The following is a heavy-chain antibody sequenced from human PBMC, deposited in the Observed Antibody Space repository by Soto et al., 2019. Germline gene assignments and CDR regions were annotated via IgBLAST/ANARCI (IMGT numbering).Heavy chain of an antibody. V-gene: IGHV4-59*08. D-gene: IGHD2-15*01. Sequence: SETLSLTCTVSGCSIGSYYWSWIRQPPGKGLEWIGYIYHSGSSNYNPSLKSRVTILLDTSKNQLSLKLSSVTAADTAVYYCAIQRSFVVTPWWFYLCGQGTLVTVSS. CDR2: IYHSGSS. J-gene: IGHJ5*02. CDR3: AIQRSFVVTPWWFYL. CDR1: GCSIGSYY.